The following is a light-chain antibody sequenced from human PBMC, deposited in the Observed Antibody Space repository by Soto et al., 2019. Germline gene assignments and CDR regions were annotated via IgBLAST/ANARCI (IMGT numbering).Light chain of an antibody. CDR2: GAS. V-gene: IGKV3-20*01. Sequence: EIVLTQSPGTLSLSPGESGTLSCRASQSLGTNFLAWFQQKPGQAPRLLIYGASTRAIGIPDRFSGSGSGTDFTLTITRLEPEDSAVYSCQHYGVSPRTFGQGTKVQIK. J-gene: IGKJ1*01. CDR3: QHYGVSPRT. CDR1: QSLGTNF.